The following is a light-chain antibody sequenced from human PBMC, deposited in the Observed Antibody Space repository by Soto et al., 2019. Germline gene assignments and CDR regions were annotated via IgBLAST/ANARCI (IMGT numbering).Light chain of an antibody. CDR3: QQRSFWPPLT. J-gene: IGKJ4*01. CDR2: DAS. Sequence: EIVLTQSPATLSLSPGERATLSCRASQSVSIAWYQQKPGQAPRLLIYDASNRATGIPARFSGSGSGTDFTLTISSLEPEDFAVYYCQQRSFWPPLTFGGGTKVEIK. CDR1: QSVS. V-gene: IGKV3-11*01.